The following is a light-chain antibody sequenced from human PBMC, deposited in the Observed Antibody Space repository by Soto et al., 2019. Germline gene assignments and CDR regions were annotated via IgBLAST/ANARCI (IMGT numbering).Light chain of an antibody. CDR2: SNN. J-gene: IGLJ3*02. Sequence: QSVLTQPHSASGTPGQRVTISCSGSSSNIGSNTVNWYQQLPGTAPKLLIYSNNQRPSGVPDRFSGSKSGTSASLAISGLQSEDEADYYCAAWDDSLNGWVFGGGTKLTVL. CDR3: AAWDDSLNGWV. V-gene: IGLV1-44*01. CDR1: SSNIGSNT.